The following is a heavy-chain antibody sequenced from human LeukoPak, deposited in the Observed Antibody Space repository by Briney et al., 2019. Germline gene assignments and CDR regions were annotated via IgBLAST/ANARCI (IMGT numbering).Heavy chain of an antibody. J-gene: IGHJ3*02. CDR2: ISFDGSNK. CDR1: GFAFSTYA. CDR3: ARSYRRGAITMLRGVANRGAFDI. Sequence: GGSLRLSCAASGFAFSTYAMHWVRQAPGKGLEWVALISFDGSNKYYADSVKGRFTISRDSSKNTLYLQMNSLRAADTAVYYCARSYRRGAITMLRGVANRGAFDIWGQVTMVTVPS. V-gene: IGHV3-30*04. D-gene: IGHD3-10*01.